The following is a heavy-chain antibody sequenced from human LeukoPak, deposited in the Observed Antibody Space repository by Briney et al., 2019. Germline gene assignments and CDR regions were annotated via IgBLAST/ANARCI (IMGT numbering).Heavy chain of an antibody. CDR1: GFTFSDYA. Sequence: PGGSLRLSCAASGFTFSDYAMNWVRQAPGKGLEWISGISGNTNNTYYADSVKGRFTISRDSSKNTLYLQMNSLRAEDTAVYYCAKTRPLDSSSWSHGDYWGQGTLVTASS. CDR3: AKTRPLDSSSWSHGDY. J-gene: IGHJ4*02. V-gene: IGHV3-23*01. CDR2: ISGNTNNT. D-gene: IGHD6-13*01.